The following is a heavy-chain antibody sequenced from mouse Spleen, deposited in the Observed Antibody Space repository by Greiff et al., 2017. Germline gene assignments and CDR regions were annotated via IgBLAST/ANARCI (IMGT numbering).Heavy chain of an antibody. D-gene: IGHD4-1*01. V-gene: IGHV2-6*03. CDR1: GFSLTSYG. J-gene: IGHJ4*01. CDR2: IWSDGST. CDR3: ARLPNWDGYAMDY. Sequence: QVQLQQSGPGLVAPSQSLSITCTVSGFSLTSYGVHWVRQPPGKGLEWLVVIWSDGSTTYNSALKSRLSISKDNSKSQVFLKMNSLQTDDTAMYYCARLPNWDGYAMDYWGQGTSVTVSS.